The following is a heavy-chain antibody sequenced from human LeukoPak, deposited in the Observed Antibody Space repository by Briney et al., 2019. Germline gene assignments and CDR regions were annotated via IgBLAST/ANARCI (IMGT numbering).Heavy chain of an antibody. CDR1: GYSISSGYY. CDR3: ASLLRYYYYMDV. J-gene: IGHJ6*03. Sequence: PSETLSLTCTVSGYSISSGYYWGWIRQPPGKGLEWIGSIYHSGSTNYNPSLKSRVTISVDKSKNQFSLKLSSVTAADTAVYYCASLLRYYYYMDVWGKGTTVTVSS. D-gene: IGHD2-15*01. CDR2: IYHSGST. V-gene: IGHV4-38-2*02.